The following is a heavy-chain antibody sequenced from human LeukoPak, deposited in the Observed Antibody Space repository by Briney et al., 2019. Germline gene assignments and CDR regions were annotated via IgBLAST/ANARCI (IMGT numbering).Heavy chain of an antibody. V-gene: IGHV4-39*07. Sequence: SETLSLTCTVSGGSISSSSYYWGWIRQPPGKGLEWIGSIYYSGSTYYNPSLKSRVTISVDTSKNQFSLKLSSVTAADTAVYYCARGLVVVVPAATEGYYYYGMDVWGQGTTVTVSS. CDR2: IYYSGST. CDR1: GGSISSSSYY. CDR3: ARGLVVVVPAATEGYYYYGMDV. J-gene: IGHJ6*01. D-gene: IGHD2-2*01.